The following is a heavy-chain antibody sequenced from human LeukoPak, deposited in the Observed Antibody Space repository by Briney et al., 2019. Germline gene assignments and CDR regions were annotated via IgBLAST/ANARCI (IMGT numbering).Heavy chain of an antibody. CDR3: AKDDLRGTVTGDY. CDR2: ISGSGGST. CDR1: GFTFSSYA. D-gene: IGHD4-17*01. V-gene: IGHV3-23*01. J-gene: IGHJ4*02. Sequence: GGSLRLSRAASGFTFSSYAMSWVRQAPGKGLEWVSAISGSGGSTYYADSVKGRFTISRDNSKNTLYLQMNSLRAEDTAVYYCAKDDLRGTVTGDYWGQGTLVTVSS.